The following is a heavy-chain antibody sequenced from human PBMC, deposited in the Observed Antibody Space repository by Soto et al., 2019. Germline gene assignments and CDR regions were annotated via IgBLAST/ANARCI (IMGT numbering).Heavy chain of an antibody. V-gene: IGHV1-18*01. J-gene: IGHJ4*02. CDR1: GYTFTSYG. D-gene: IGHD5-18*01. CDR2: IITYNGNT. Sequence: ASVKVSCKASGYTFTSYGISWVRQAPGQGLEWMGWIITYNGNTNYAQKVQGRVTMTTDTSTSTAYMELRSLRSDDTAVYYCARDSYPNTAMVHWGQGTLVTVSS. CDR3: ARDSYPNTAMVH.